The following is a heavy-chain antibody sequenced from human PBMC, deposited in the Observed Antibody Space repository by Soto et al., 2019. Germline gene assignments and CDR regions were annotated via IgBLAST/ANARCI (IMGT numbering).Heavy chain of an antibody. V-gene: IGHV2-26*01. J-gene: IGHJ4*02. CDR3: ERIIDYDSSGYAPDY. D-gene: IGHD3-22*01. Sequence: SGPTLVNPTETLTLTCTVSVFSLSNARMGVSWIRQPPGKALEWLAHIFSNDEKSYSTSLKSRLTISKDTSKSQVVLTMTNMDPVDTATYYCERIIDYDSSGYAPDYWGQGTLVTVSS. CDR2: IFSNDEK. CDR1: VFSLSNARMG.